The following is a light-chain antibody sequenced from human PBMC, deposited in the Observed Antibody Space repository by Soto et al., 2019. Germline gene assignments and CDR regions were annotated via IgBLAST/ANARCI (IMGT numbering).Light chain of an antibody. J-gene: IGKJ5*01. V-gene: IGKV3-11*01. CDR3: HQRSNWPRT. CDR2: DAS. Sequence: EIVLTQSPATLSLSPGERATLSCRASQSVSSFLAWYQQKPGQAPRLLIYDASSRATGIPARFSGIGSRTDFTLTISSLEPEDFAVYYCHQRSNWPRTFGQGTRLEI. CDR1: QSVSSF.